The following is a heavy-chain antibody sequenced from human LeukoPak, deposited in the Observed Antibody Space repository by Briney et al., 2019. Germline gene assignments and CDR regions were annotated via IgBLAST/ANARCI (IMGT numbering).Heavy chain of an antibody. CDR3: AKDKGSGSYYYYYMDV. CDR2: ISSSSSYI. D-gene: IGHD1-26*01. Sequence: KPGGSLRLSCAASGFTFSSYAMSWVRQAPGKGLEWVSSISSSSSYIYSADSVKGRFTISRDNAKNSLYLQMNSLRAEDTALYYCAKDKGSGSYYYYYMDVWGKGTTVTISS. J-gene: IGHJ6*03. CDR1: GFTFSSYA. V-gene: IGHV3-21*04.